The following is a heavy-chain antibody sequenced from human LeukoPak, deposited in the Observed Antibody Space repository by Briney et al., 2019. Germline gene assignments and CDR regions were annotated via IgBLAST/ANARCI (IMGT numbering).Heavy chain of an antibody. CDR3: ARGGYYDSSGYYYPFDY. Sequence: AASVKVSCKASGYTFTGYYMHWVRQAPGQGLEWMGWINPNSGGTNSAQKFQGRVTMTRDTSISTAYMELSRLRSDDTAVYYCARGGYYDSSGYYYPFDYWGQGTLVTVSS. D-gene: IGHD3-22*01. J-gene: IGHJ4*02. V-gene: IGHV1-2*02. CDR1: GYTFTGYY. CDR2: INPNSGGT.